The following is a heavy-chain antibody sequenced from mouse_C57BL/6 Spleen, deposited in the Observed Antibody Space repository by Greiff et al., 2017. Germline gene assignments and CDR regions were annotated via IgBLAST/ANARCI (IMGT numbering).Heavy chain of an antibody. CDR2: IYPGDGDT. D-gene: IGHD1-1*01. Sequence: QVQLQQSGPELVKPGASVKISCKASGYAFSSSWMNWVKQRPGKGLEWIGRIYPGDGDTNYNGKFKGKATLTADKSSSTAYMRLSSLTSQDSAVYFCARGGYYYGSTVYAMDYWGQGTSVTVSS. CDR1: GYAFSSSW. CDR3: ARGGYYYGSTVYAMDY. V-gene: IGHV1-82*01. J-gene: IGHJ4*01.